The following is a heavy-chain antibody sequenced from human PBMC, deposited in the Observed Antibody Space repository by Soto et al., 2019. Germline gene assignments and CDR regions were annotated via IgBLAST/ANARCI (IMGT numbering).Heavy chain of an antibody. CDR1: GGSISSYY. Sequence: SETLSLTCTVSGGSISSYYWSWIRQPPGKGLEWIGYIYYSGSANYNPSLKSRVTISVDTSKNQFSLKLSSATAADTAVYYCARNYGGNVDDSGQGTLVTVSS. CDR3: ARNYGGNVDD. CDR2: IYYSGSA. J-gene: IGHJ4*02. D-gene: IGHD4-17*01. V-gene: IGHV4-59*08.